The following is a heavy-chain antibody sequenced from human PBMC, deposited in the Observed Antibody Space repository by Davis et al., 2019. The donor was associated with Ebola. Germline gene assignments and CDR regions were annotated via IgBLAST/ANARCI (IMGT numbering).Heavy chain of an antibody. CDR1: EITLRDYA. CDR2: KRYNEIKK. V-gene: IGHV3-30*02. CDR3: ARESSHAFDI. Sequence: GESLKISCTSSEITLRDYAMHWVRQAPGKGLEWLTFKRYNEIKKYYADSVQGRFTVSRDDSSNTMFLQMDSLRGGDTAVYFCARESSHAFDIWGQGTFVTVSS. J-gene: IGHJ3*02.